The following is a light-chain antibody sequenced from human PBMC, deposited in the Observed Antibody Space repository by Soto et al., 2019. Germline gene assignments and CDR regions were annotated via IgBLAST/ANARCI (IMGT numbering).Light chain of an antibody. CDR1: KSDIGVYDF. CDR2: EVF. V-gene: IGLV2-8*01. Sequence: HSVLTQPPSASGSPGQSVTISCTGTKSDIGVYDFVSWYQHLPGKAPRLIIYEVFQRPSGVPDRFSDSKSGNTASLTVSGLQAEDEADYFCKSYAGSKTYVFGSGNKVTXL. J-gene: IGLJ1*01. CDR3: KSYAGSKTYV.